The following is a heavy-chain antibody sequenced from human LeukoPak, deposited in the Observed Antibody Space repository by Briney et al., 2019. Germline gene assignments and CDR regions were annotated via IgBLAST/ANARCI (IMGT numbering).Heavy chain of an antibody. CDR2: IIPILGIA. CDR3: ASSISSGWPPSVDY. D-gene: IGHD6-19*01. V-gene: IGHV1-69*04. CDR1: GGTFSSYA. Sequence: SVKVSCKASGGTFSSYAIGWVRQAPGQGLEWMGRIIPILGIANYAQKFQGRVTITADKSTSTAYMELSSLRSEDTAVYYCASSISSGWPPSVDYWGQGTLVTVSS. J-gene: IGHJ4*02.